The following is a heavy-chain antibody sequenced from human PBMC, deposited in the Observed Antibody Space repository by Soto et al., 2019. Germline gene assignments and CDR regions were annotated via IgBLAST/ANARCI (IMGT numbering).Heavy chain of an antibody. CDR1: GFTFTGHY. Sequence: QVQLVQSGAEVKKPGASVRVSCKTSGFTFTGHYIHWVRQAPGQGLEWMGWINPNSGDTYYSQRSQGRVTMTRDTSISTAYMELSGLRSDDTAIFYCARDGYTSAPYFWGQGSLITVSS. CDR3: ARDGYTSAPYF. D-gene: IGHD6-19*01. CDR2: INPNSGDT. V-gene: IGHV1-2*02. J-gene: IGHJ4*02.